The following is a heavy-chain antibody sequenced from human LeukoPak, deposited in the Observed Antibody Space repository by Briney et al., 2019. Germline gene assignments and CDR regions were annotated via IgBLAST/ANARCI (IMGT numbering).Heavy chain of an antibody. CDR1: GGSISNYY. Sequence: SETLSLTCTVSGGSISNYYWSWIRQPPGKGLEWIGYIYNSGNTNYNPSLKSRVTISLDTSKNQFSLKLTSVTAADTAVYYCARYSGTGYGLFYFDYWGQGTLVIVSS. J-gene: IGHJ4*02. D-gene: IGHD3-10*01. CDR2: IYNSGNT. CDR3: ARYSGTGYGLFYFDY. V-gene: IGHV4-59*08.